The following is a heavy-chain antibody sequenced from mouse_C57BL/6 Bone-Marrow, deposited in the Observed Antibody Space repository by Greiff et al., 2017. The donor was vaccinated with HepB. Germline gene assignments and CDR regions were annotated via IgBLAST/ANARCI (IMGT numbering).Heavy chain of an antibody. D-gene: IGHD1-2*01. Sequence: EVKLQESGAELVRPGASVKLSCTASGFNIKDDYMHWVKQRPEQGLEWIGWIDPENGDTEYATKFQGKATITADTSSNTAYLQLSSLTSEDTAVYYCTRHCSGSDYWYFDDWGTGTTVTVSS. V-gene: IGHV14-4*01. J-gene: IGHJ1*03. CDR1: GFNIKDDY. CDR3: TRHCSGSDYWYFDD. CDR2: IDPENGDT.